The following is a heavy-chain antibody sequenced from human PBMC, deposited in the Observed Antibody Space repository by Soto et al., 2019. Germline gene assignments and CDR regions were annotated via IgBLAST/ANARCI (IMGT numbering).Heavy chain of an antibody. CDR3: ARDWERGGYCSGGSCFHYYYYGMDV. J-gene: IGHJ6*02. Sequence: PGGSLRLSCAASGFTFSSYAMHWVRQAPGKGLEWVAVISYDGSNKYYADSVKGRFTISRDNSKNTLYLQMNSLRAEDTAVYYCARDWERGGYCSGGSCFHYYYYGMDVWGQGTTVTVSS. D-gene: IGHD2-15*01. CDR1: GFTFSSYA. CDR2: ISYDGSNK. V-gene: IGHV3-30-3*01.